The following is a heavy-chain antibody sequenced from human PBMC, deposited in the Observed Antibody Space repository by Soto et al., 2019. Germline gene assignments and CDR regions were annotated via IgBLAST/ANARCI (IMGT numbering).Heavy chain of an antibody. CDR2: IIPIFGTA. CDR3: ARDQCTNGVCYTDYYHYGMAV. J-gene: IGHJ6*02. D-gene: IGHD2-8*01. CDR1: GGTFSSYA. V-gene: IGHV1-69*06. Sequence: GASVKVACKASGGTFSSYAISWVRQAPGQGLEWMGGIIPIFGTANYAQKFQGRVTITADKSTSTAYMELSSLRSEDTAVYYCARDQCTNGVCYTDYYHYGMAVWGQRTTVIVSS.